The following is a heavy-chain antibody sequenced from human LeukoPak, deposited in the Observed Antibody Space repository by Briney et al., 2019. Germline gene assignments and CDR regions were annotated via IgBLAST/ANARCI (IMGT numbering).Heavy chain of an antibody. J-gene: IGHJ4*02. Sequence: GGSLRLSCAAAGFTFSTFAMSWVRQAPGKGLEWVSSISSAGDNTYSADSVEGRFTISRDNSKNTLFLQMTSLRADDTAVYYCARDLAVSWGQGTLVTVSS. CDR1: GFTFSTFA. CDR2: ISSAGDNT. V-gene: IGHV3-23*01. CDR3: ARDLAVS.